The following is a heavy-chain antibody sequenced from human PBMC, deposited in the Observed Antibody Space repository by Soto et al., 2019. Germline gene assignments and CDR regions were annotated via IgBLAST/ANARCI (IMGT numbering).Heavy chain of an antibody. D-gene: IGHD1-26*01. V-gene: IGHV5-10-1*01. Sequence: PGESLKSSCKGSGYRFTDYLISCVRQTPWKGLEWMVRIDPSDSYTNYSPSFLGHVTISADSSINTAYLHWSSLKASDTAMYYCATHTGARASLGPWGQGTLVTVSS. CDR3: ATHTGARASLGP. J-gene: IGHJ5*02. CDR1: GYRFTDYL. CDR2: IDPSDSYT.